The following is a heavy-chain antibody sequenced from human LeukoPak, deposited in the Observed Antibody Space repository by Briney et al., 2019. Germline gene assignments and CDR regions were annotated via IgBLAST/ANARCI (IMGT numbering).Heavy chain of an antibody. Sequence: ASVKVSCKASGYSFINFDINWVRQAPGQGLEWIGWMNPNSGNTGYAQKFQGRVTMTRDTSKSTAYMELSRLRSDDTAVYYCARGTMSYYYYYMDVWGKGTTVTISS. J-gene: IGHJ6*03. CDR2: MNPNSGNT. CDR1: GYSFINFD. CDR3: ARGTMSYYYYYMDV. V-gene: IGHV1-8*01. D-gene: IGHD3-22*01.